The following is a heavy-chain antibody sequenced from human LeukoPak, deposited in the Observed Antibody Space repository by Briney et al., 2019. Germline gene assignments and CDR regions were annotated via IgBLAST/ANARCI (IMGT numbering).Heavy chain of an antibody. J-gene: IGHJ6*03. CDR1: GGSISSHY. CDR2: IYYSGST. D-gene: IGHD3-3*01. V-gene: IGHV4-59*11. Sequence: PSETLSLTCTVSGGSISSHYWSWIRQPPGKGLEWVGYIYYSGSTNYNPSLKSRVTISVDTSKNQFSLKLSSVTAADTAVYYCAREAAESYDFWSGYYIYYYYYYMDVWGKGTTVTVSS. CDR3: AREAAESYDFWSGYYIYYYYYYMDV.